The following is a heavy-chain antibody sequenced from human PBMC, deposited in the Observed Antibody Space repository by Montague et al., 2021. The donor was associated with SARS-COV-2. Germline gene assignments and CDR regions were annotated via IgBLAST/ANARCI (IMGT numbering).Heavy chain of an antibody. CDR1: GFTASSNY. Sequence: SLRLSCAASGFTASSNYMSWVRQAPGKGLEWVSDIYSGGSTYYAXSVKGRFTISRDNSKNTVYLQMNSLRAEDTAVYYCARDTPKQLNYYYGMDVWGQGTTVTVSS. J-gene: IGHJ6*02. CDR2: IYSGGST. CDR3: ARDTPKQLNYYYGMDV. D-gene: IGHD6-13*01. V-gene: IGHV3-66*01.